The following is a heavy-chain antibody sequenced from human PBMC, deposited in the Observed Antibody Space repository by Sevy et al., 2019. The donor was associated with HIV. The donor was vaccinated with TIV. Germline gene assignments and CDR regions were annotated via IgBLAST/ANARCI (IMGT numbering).Heavy chain of an antibody. CDR1: GFTFSSYW. CDR2: IKQDGSEK. Sequence: GGSLRLSCAASGFTFSSYWMSWVRQAPGKGLEWLANIKQDGSEKYYVDSVKGRFTISRDNAKNSLYLQMNSLRAEDTAVYYCAREAYYDFWSGYEFDYWGQGTLVTVSS. D-gene: IGHD3-3*01. V-gene: IGHV3-7*03. J-gene: IGHJ4*02. CDR3: AREAYYDFWSGYEFDY.